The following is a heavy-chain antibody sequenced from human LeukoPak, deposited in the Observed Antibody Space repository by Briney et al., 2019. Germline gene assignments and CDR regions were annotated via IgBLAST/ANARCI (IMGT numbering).Heavy chain of an antibody. V-gene: IGHV4-59*01. CDR1: GGTISSYY. CDR2: IYCSGST. Sequence: SETLSLTCTVSGGTISSYYWSWILQPPGKGLEWIGYIYCSGSTNYNPSLKSRVTISVDTSKNQFSLKLSSVNAADTAVYYCARDPAYCSSTSCYARGYFDYWGQGTLVTVSS. D-gene: IGHD2-2*01. J-gene: IGHJ4*02. CDR3: ARDPAYCSSTSCYARGYFDY.